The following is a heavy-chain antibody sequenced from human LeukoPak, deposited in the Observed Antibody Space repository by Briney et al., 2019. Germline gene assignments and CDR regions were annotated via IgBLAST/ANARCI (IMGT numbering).Heavy chain of an antibody. CDR1: GGSFSGYY. D-gene: IGHD4-17*01. J-gene: IGHJ3*02. CDR2: INHSGST. Sequence: PSETLSLTCAVYGGSFSGYYWSWIRQPPGKGLEWIGEINHSGSTNYNPSLKSRVTISVDTSKKQFSLKLSSVTAADTAVYYCARETTVTTSLDGFDIWGQGTMVTVSS. CDR3: ARETTVTTSLDGFDI. V-gene: IGHV4-34*01.